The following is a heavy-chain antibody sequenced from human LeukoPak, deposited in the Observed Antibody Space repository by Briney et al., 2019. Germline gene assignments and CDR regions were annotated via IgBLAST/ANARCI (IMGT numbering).Heavy chain of an antibody. CDR1: GYSISSGYY. Sequence: PSETLSLTCTVSGYSISSGYYWGWIRQPPGKGLEWIGSIYHSGSTYYIPSLKSRVTISVDTSKNQISLKLSSVTAADTAVYYCARALTVTRDYWGQGTLVTVSS. CDR3: ARALTVTRDY. D-gene: IGHD4-17*01. J-gene: IGHJ4*02. CDR2: IYHSGST. V-gene: IGHV4-38-2*02.